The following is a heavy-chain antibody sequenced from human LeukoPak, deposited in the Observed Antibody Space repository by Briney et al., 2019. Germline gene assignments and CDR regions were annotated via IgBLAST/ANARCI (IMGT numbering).Heavy chain of an antibody. Sequence: ASVKVSCKASGYTFTSYDINWVRQATGQGLEWMGWMNPNSGNTGYAQKFQDRVTMTRNTSISTAYMELSSLRSEDTAVYYCARGQDCSGGSCYSSIDYWGQGTLVTVSP. CDR1: GYTFTSYD. CDR3: ARGQDCSGGSCYSSIDY. J-gene: IGHJ4*02. D-gene: IGHD2-15*01. CDR2: MNPNSGNT. V-gene: IGHV1-8*01.